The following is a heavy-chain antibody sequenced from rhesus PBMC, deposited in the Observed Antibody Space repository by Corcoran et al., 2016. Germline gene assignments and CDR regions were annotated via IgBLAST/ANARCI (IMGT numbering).Heavy chain of an antibody. V-gene: IGHV4-169*02. J-gene: IGHJ5-2*02. Sequence: QVQLQESGPGLVKPSETLSVTCAVSGGSISSSYVSWIRQAPGKGLEWVGYIYGSDSSTTYNPSLKRRVTLSVDTSKNQFSLNLSSVTAADTAVYYCASGEAAGVLDVWGRGVLVTVSS. CDR2: IYGSDSST. D-gene: IGHD6-13*01. CDR3: ASGEAAGVLDV. CDR1: GGSISSSY.